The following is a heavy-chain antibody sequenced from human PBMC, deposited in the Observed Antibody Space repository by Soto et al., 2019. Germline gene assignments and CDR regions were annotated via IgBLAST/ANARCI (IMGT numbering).Heavy chain of an antibody. Sequence: PSQTLSLSCAISGDSVSSNSAAWNWIRQSPSRGLEWLGRTYYRSKWYNDYAVSVKSRITINPDTSKNQFSLQLNSVTPEDTAVYYCARGFFPYGGNHHLSYYYGMDVWGQGTTVTVSS. D-gene: IGHD4-17*01. V-gene: IGHV6-1*01. J-gene: IGHJ6*02. CDR2: TYYRSKWYN. CDR3: ARGFFPYGGNHHLSYYYGMDV. CDR1: GDSVSSNSAA.